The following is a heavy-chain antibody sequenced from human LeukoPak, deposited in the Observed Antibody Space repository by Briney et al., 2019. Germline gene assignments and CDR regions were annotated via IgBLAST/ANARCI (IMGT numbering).Heavy chain of an antibody. CDR3: ATPLYDFWSGYYF. D-gene: IGHD3-3*01. Sequence: SSETLSLTCAVSGGSISSSNWWSWVRQPPGKGLEWIGEIYHSGSTNYNPSLKSRVTISVDKSKNQFSLKLSSVTAADTAVYYCATPLYDFWSGYYFWGQGTLVTVSS. V-gene: IGHV4-4*02. CDR2: IYHSGST. J-gene: IGHJ4*02. CDR1: GGSISSSNW.